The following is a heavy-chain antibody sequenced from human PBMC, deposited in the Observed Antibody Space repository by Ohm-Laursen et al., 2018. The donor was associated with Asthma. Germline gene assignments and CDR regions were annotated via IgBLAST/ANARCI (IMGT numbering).Heavy chain of an antibody. D-gene: IGHD3-22*01. CDR2: GGSYYDGGLK. CDR1: GFTFRSYA. V-gene: IGHV3-30-3*01. Sequence: SSLRLSCAASGFTFRSYAMHWVRQAPGKGLEWVAVGGSYYDGGLKYYADSVNGRFTVSRDDSKNTLYLQMNSLRAEDTAVYYCARDGSRSGHYPRPHDYWGQGTLVTVSS. CDR3: ARDGSRSGHYPRPHDY. J-gene: IGHJ4*02.